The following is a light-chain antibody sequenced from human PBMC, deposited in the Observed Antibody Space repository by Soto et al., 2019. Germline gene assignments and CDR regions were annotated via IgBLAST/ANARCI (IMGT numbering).Light chain of an antibody. CDR1: SSNIGSNT. V-gene: IGLV1-44*01. Sequence: QSVLTQPPSASGTPGQRVSISCSGSSSNIGSNTVSWYQQLPGTAPKLLIYSNDQRPSGVPDRFSGSKSGTSASLAISGLQSDDEAEYYCVARDDSLNGVLFGGGTKVTVL. J-gene: IGLJ2*01. CDR3: VARDDSLNGVL. CDR2: SND.